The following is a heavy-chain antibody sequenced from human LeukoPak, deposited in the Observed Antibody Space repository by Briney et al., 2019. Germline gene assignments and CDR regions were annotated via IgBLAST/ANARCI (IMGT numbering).Heavy chain of an antibody. CDR3: AKSPTYCGVDCYSTFDY. D-gene: IGHD2-21*02. Sequence: GGSLRLFCAASGFTFSSYAMSWVRQAPGKGLGWVSAISGSGGSTYDADSVKGRFTISRDNSKNTLYLQMNSLRAEDTAVYYCAKSPTYCGVDCYSTFDYWGQGTLVTVSS. V-gene: IGHV3-23*01. CDR2: ISGSGGST. J-gene: IGHJ4*02. CDR1: GFTFSSYA.